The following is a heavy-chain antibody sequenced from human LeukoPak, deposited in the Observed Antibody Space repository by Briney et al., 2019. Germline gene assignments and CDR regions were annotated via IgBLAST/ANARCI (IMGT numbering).Heavy chain of an antibody. Sequence: GGSLRLSCTGSGFTFRTYAFSWVRQAPGKGLEWVSATGSNGVTYYADSVKGRFTISRDNSKSALYLQMNGLRADDTAVYYCGIRDTSDYYVFWGQGTLVTVSS. J-gene: IGHJ4*02. V-gene: IGHV3-23*01. CDR3: GIRDTSDYYVF. CDR2: TGSNGVT. CDR1: GFTFRTYA. D-gene: IGHD3-22*01.